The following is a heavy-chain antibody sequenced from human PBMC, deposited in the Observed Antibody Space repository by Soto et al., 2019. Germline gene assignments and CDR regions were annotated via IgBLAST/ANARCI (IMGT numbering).Heavy chain of an antibody. D-gene: IGHD6-19*01. CDR3: ARDGAYSSGSCLDY. V-gene: IGHV3-21*01. CDR2: ISSSSSYI. CDR1: GFTFSSYS. Sequence: EVQLVESGGGLVKPGGSLRLSCAASGFTFSSYSMNWVRQAPGKGLEWVSSISSSSSYIYYADSVKGRFTISRDNAKNPRYLQMNGLRAEETAVYYCARDGAYSSGSCLDYWGQGTLVTVSS. J-gene: IGHJ4*02.